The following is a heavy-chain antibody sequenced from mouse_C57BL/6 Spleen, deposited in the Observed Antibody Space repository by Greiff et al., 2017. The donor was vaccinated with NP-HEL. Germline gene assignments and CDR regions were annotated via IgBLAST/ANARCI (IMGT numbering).Heavy chain of an antibody. CDR2: IRLKSDNYAT. J-gene: IGHJ2*01. CDR3: TGSDGYPYFDY. D-gene: IGHD2-3*01. CDR1: GFTFSNYW. Sequence: EVNVVESGGGLVQPGGSMKLSCVASGFTFSNYWMNWVRQSPEKGLEWVAQIRLKSDNYATHYAESVKGRFTISRDDSKSRVYLQMNNLRAEDTGIYYCTGSDGYPYFDYWGQGTTLTVSS. V-gene: IGHV6-3*01.